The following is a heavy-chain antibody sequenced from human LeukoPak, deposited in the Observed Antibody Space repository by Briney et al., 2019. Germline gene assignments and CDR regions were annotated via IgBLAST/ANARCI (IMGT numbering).Heavy chain of an antibody. J-gene: IGHJ4*02. Sequence: ASVKVSCKASGYSFTTYAMNWVRQAPGQGLEWMGWINTNTGNPTYAQGFTGRFVFSLDPSVSTAYLQISSLKGEDTAVYFCARSDATGVLDFDYWGQGTLVTVSS. CDR3: ARSDATGVLDFDY. D-gene: IGHD1-14*01. CDR2: INTNTGNP. V-gene: IGHV7-4-1*02. CDR1: GYSFTTYA.